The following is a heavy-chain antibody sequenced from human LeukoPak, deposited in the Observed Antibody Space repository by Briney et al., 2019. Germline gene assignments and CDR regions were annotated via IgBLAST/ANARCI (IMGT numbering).Heavy chain of an antibody. V-gene: IGHV3-21*01. D-gene: IGHD6-13*01. J-gene: IGHJ4*02. CDR1: GFSFSSYI. Sequence: SGGSLRLSCAASGFSFSSYIMNWVRQAPGKGLEWVSSIRTSSSCIDYAESLKGRFTISRDNAKNSLYLQMNSLRAEDTAVYYCARAAAAAVDYWGQGTLVTVSS. CDR3: ARAAAAAVDY. CDR2: IRTSSSCI.